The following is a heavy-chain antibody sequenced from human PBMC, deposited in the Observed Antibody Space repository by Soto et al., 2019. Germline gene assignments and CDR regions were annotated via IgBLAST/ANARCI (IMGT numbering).Heavy chain of an antibody. D-gene: IGHD1-26*01. J-gene: IGHJ4*02. Sequence: QVQLVQSGTVVQRRGSSVKVSCQASGGTFSSHGMAWVRQAPGQGLEWMGGIIPTFGTPTYAPKFQGRVTITADKSTHTAYMELSSLRSEDTGVYYCASARSAQYFDFWGQGTLITVSS. CDR1: GGTFSSHG. CDR2: IIPTFGTP. V-gene: IGHV1-69*06. CDR3: ASARSAQYFDF.